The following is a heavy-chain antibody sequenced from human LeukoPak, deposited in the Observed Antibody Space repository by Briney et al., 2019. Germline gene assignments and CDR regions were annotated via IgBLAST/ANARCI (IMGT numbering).Heavy chain of an antibody. Sequence: GGSLRLSCAASGFTVSSNYMSWVRQAPGKGLEWVSVIYSGGSTYYADSVKGRFTISRDNSKNTLYLQMNSLRAEDTAVYYCARAPLTTWENYFDYWGQGTLVTVSS. CDR1: GFTVSSNY. CDR3: ARAPLTTWENYFDY. J-gene: IGHJ4*02. V-gene: IGHV3-53*01. D-gene: IGHD4-11*01. CDR2: IYSGGST.